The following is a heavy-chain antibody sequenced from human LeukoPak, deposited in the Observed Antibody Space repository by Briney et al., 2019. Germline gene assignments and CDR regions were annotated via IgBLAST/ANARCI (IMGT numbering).Heavy chain of an antibody. D-gene: IGHD4-17*01. J-gene: IGHJ3*02. CDR3: ARASPYGDYWNAFDI. Sequence: PSQTLSLTCAVSGGSISSGGYSWSWIRQPPGKGPEWIGYIYHSGSTYYNPSLKSRVTISVDRSKNQFSLKLSSVTAADTAVYYCARASPYGDYWNAFDIWGQGTMVTVSS. CDR2: IYHSGST. V-gene: IGHV4-30-2*01. CDR1: GGSISSGGYS.